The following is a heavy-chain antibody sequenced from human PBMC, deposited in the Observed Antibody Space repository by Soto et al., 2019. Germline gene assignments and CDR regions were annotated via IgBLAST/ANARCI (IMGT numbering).Heavy chain of an antibody. CDR2: ISYDGSNK. V-gene: IGHV3-30*18. CDR3: AKGSEYCSGGSCYPLNHAFDI. CDR1: GFTFRSYG. Sequence: AGGSLRLSRAAPGFTFRSYGMHRVPPGPGKGVGWVAVISYDGSNKYYADSVKGRFTISRDNSKNTLYLQMNSLRAEDTAVYYCAKGSEYCSGGSCYPLNHAFDIWGQGTMVTVSS. J-gene: IGHJ3*02. D-gene: IGHD2-15*01.